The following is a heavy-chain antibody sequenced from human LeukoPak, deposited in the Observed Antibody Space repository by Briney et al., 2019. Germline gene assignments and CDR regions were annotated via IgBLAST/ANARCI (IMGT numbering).Heavy chain of an antibody. CDR1: GYTFTSYG. J-gene: IGHJ4*02. CDR2: MNPNSGNT. D-gene: IGHD6-19*01. Sequence: ASVKVSCKASGYTFTSYGISWVRQAPGQGLEWMGWMNPNSGNTGYAQKFQGRVTMTRNTSISTAYMELSSLRSEDTAVYYCASLVGSSSGGFDYWGQGTLVTVSS. V-gene: IGHV1-8*02. CDR3: ASLVGSSSGGFDY.